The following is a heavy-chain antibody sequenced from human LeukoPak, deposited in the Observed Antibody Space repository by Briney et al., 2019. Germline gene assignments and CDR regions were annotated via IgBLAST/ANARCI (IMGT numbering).Heavy chain of an antibody. J-gene: IGHJ4*01. CDR3: AKDGGNYEFDY. Sequence: GGSLRLSCAASGFTFSRHVMHWVRQTPGKGLEWVAFIPFDGSDNYYRDSVKGRFTISGDDSKNTLFLQMNSLRPEDTAVYYCAKDGGNYEFDYWGQGTLVIVSA. V-gene: IGHV3-30*02. D-gene: IGHD4-11*01. CDR2: IPFDGSDN. CDR1: GFTFSRHV.